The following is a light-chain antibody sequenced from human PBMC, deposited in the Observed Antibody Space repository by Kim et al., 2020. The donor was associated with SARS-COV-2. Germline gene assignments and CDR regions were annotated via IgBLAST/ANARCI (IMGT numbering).Light chain of an antibody. J-gene: IGLJ3*02. CDR2: SNN. Sequence: QSVLTQPPTASGTPGQRITISCSGSSSNIGTNTVNWYQQLPGTAPKLLIYSNNQRPSGVPDQFSGSKSGTSASLAISGLQSEDGADYYCAACDDSLNGWVFGGGNQLTV. V-gene: IGLV1-44*01. CDR3: AACDDSLNGWV. CDR1: SSNIGTNT.